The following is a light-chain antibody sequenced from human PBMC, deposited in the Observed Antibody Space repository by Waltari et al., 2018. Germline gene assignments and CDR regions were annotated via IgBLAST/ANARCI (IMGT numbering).Light chain of an antibody. CDR1: KIGSKN. J-gene: IGLJ1*01. CDR3: QVWDSGSDHYV. V-gene: IGLV3-21*02. Sequence: SYVLTQPPSVSVAPGQTARITCDGNKIGSKNVHWYQQKPGRAPVMVVHDDGDRPSGIPGRFSGSNSGNTATLTISRVDAGDEADYCCQVWDSGSDHYVFGTVTKVTVL. CDR2: DDG.